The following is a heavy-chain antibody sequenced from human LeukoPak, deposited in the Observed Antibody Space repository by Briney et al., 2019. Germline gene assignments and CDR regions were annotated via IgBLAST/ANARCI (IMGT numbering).Heavy chain of an antibody. D-gene: IGHD3-10*01. CDR3: ARPYYNGSGSYYDY. V-gene: IGHV3-53*01. CDR1: GFTVSSNY. J-gene: IGHJ4*02. CDR2: IYSGGST. Sequence: PGGSLRLSCAASGFTVSSNYMSWVRQAPGKGLEWVSVIYSGGSTYYADSVKGRFTISRDNSKNTLYLQMNSLRAEDTAVYYCARPYYNGSGSYYDYWGQGTLVTVSS.